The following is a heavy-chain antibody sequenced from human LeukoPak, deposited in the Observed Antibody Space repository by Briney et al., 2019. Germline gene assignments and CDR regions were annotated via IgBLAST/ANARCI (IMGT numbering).Heavy chain of an antibody. CDR1: GFTFSSDA. CDR3: AKGVILVWVSLYYFDY. Sequence: AGGSLRLSCAASGFTFSSDAMSWVRQAPGKGLEWVSAISGRGGSTYYADSVKGRFTISRDTSKNTLYLQMNSLRAEDTAVYYCAKGVILVWVSLYYFDYWGQGTLVTVSS. CDR2: ISGRGGST. D-gene: IGHD5/OR15-5a*01. V-gene: IGHV3-23*01. J-gene: IGHJ4*02.